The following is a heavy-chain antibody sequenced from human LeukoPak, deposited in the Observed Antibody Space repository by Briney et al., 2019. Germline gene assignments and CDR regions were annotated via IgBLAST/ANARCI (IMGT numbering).Heavy chain of an antibody. CDR3: TRDGTPETIWSGYYIDY. Sequence: QPGGSLRLSCTASGFNFGDYAMSWVRQAPGKGLEWIGFIRSKLRSGTTEYAASVKGRFTISRDDSKSIAYLQMNSLKTEDTAVYYCTRDGTPETIWSGYYIDYWGQGTLVTVSS. J-gene: IGHJ4*02. CDR1: GFNFGDYA. CDR2: IRSKLRSGTT. V-gene: IGHV3-49*04. D-gene: IGHD3-3*01.